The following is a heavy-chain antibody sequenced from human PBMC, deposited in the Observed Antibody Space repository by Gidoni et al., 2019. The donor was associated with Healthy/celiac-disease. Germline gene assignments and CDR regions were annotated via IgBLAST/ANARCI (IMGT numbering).Heavy chain of an antibody. D-gene: IGHD3-22*01. CDR3: ARGDDYDTSGYYWGGAFDI. CDR1: GGSISCYY. CDR2: IYTSGST. J-gene: IGHJ3*02. Sequence: QVQLQESGPGLVKPSETLSLTCSVSGGSISCYYWSWIRQPAGKGLEWIGRIYTSGSTNYNPSLKSRVTMSVDTPKNQFSLKLSSVTAADTAVYYCARGDDYDTSGYYWGGAFDIWGQGTMVTVSS. V-gene: IGHV4-4*07.